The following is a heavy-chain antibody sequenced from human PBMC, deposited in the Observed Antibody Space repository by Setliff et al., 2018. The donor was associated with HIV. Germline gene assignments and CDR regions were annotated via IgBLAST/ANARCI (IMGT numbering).Heavy chain of an antibody. D-gene: IGHD2-21*01. CDR3: SRDRRPVWWMDV. CDR2: IYNNGNT. V-gene: IGHV3-53*05. CDR1: GFTVSGRY. J-gene: IGHJ6*02. Sequence: RLSCEASGFTVSGRYIHWVRQAPGKGLGWVAVIYNNGNTYYADSLKGRFTISRDASKNTLYLQMNSLSAEDTALYYCSRDRRPVWWMDVWGQGTTVT.